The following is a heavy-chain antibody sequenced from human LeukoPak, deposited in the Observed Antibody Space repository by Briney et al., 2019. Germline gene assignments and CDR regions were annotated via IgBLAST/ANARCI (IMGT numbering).Heavy chain of an antibody. CDR3: ARDYDSGGYYFDY. V-gene: IGHV4-31*03. Sequence: SQTLSLTCTVSGGSISSGGYYWSWIRQHPGKGLEWIGYIYYSGSTYYNPSLKGRVTISVDTSKNQFSLKLSSVTAADTAVYYCARDYDSGGYYFDYWGQGTLVTVSS. J-gene: IGHJ4*02. D-gene: IGHD3-10*01. CDR2: IYYSGST. CDR1: GGSISSGGYY.